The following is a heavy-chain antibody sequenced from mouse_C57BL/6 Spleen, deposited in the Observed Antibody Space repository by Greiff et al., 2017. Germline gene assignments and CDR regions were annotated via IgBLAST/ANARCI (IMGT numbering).Heavy chain of an antibody. J-gene: IGHJ3*01. D-gene: IGHD2-4*01. CDR2: ISSGSSTI. Sequence: EVQVVESGGGLVKPGGSLKLSCAASGFTFSDYGMHWVRQAPEKGLEWVAYISSGSSTIYYADTVKGRFTISRDNAKNTLFLQMTSLRSEDTAMYYCARKWSYDYEPAWFAYWGQGTLVTVSA. CDR3: ARKWSYDYEPAWFAY. V-gene: IGHV5-17*01. CDR1: GFTFSDYG.